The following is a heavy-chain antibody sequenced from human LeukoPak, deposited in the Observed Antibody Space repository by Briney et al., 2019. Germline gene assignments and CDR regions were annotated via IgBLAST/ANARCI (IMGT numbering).Heavy chain of an antibody. CDR2: IRYDGSNK. Sequence: GGSLRLSCAASGFTFSSYGMHWVRQAPGKGLEWVAFIRYDGSNKYYADSVKGRFTISRDNSKNTLYLQMNSLRAEDTAVYYCAKGGVQLLYYFDYWGQGTLVTVSS. V-gene: IGHV3-30*02. CDR1: GFTFSSYG. J-gene: IGHJ4*02. CDR3: AKGGVQLLYYFDY. D-gene: IGHD2-2*01.